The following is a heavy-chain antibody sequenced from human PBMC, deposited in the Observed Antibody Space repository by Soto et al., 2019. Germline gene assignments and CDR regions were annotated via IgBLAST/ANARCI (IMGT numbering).Heavy chain of an antibody. J-gene: IGHJ6*01. Sequence: PSETLSLTCTFSVGSISSGDYYCSWIRQPPWKGLEWIGYIYYSGSTYYNPSLKSRVTISVDTSKNQFSLKLSSVTAADTAVYYCARDFGGTVMLMRYYHYGMEVWGQATTVSVS. CDR1: VGSISSGDYY. CDR2: IYYSGST. D-gene: IGHD3-16*01. V-gene: IGHV4-30-4*01. CDR3: ARDFGGTVMLMRYYHYGMEV.